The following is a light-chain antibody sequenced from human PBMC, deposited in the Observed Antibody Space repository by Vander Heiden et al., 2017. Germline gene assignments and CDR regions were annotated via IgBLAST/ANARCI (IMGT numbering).Light chain of an antibody. J-gene: IGKJ3*01. Sequence: EIVLTQSPATLSLSPGERATHPCRASQSVSSYLAWYQQKPGQAPRLLIYDASNRATGIPARFSGSGSGTDFTLTISSLEPEDFAVYYCQQRSNWPPSTFGPGTKVDIK. V-gene: IGKV3-11*01. CDR3: QQRSNWPPST. CDR1: QSVSSY. CDR2: DAS.